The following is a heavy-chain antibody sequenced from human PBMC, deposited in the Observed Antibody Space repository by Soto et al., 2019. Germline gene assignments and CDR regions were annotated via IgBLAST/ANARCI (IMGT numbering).Heavy chain of an antibody. D-gene: IGHD3-22*01. Sequence: SETLSLTCNVSGSSISSYNYWGWICQPPGKGLEWIGSIYYRGNTYYNPSLKSRVTISVDTSKNHFSLNLSSVTAADTAVYYCARVDSNGGLDSWGQGILVTVSS. J-gene: IGHJ5*01. CDR1: GSSISSYNY. V-gene: IGHV4-39*02. CDR3: ARVDSNGGLDS. CDR2: IYYRGNT.